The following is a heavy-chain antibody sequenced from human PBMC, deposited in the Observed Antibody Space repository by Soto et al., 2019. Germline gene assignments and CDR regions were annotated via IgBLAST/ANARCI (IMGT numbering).Heavy chain of an antibody. D-gene: IGHD3-10*01. CDR2: IYWDNDK. CDR1: GFSLSTTGVG. J-gene: IGHJ4*02. Sequence: QITLKESGPTLVKPTQTLTLTCSFSGFSLSTTGVGVGWIRQSPGKALEWLAIIYWDNDKRYSPSLKSRVTITKDTSKKQVVLTVTNMDPVDTGTYYCARSLWLGELHWGQGALVTVSS. V-gene: IGHV2-5*02. CDR3: ARSLWLGELH.